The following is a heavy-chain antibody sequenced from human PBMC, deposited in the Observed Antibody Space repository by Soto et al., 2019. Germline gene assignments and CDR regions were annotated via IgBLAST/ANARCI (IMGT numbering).Heavy chain of an antibody. CDR3: ARGRGNRLRYGMDV. V-gene: IGHV4-34*01. D-gene: IGHD4-17*01. CDR1: GGSFSGYY. J-gene: IGHJ6*02. Sequence: SETLSLTCAVYGGSFSGYYWSWIRQPPGKGLEWIGEINHSGSTNYNPSLKSRVTISVDTSKNQFSLKLSSVTAADTAVYYCARGRGNRLRYGMDVWGQGTTVTVSS. CDR2: INHSGST.